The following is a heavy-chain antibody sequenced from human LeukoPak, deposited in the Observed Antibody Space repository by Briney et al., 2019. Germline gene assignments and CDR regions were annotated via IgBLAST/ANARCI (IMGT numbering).Heavy chain of an antibody. Sequence: GGSLRLSCAASGFTFSNAWMSWVRQAPGKGLEWVGRIKSKTDGGTTDYAAPVKGRFTISRDDSKNTLYLQMNSLKTEDTAVYYCTTDYYDSSGYYSPGGFWGQGTLVTVFS. V-gene: IGHV3-15*01. CDR2: IKSKTDGGTT. CDR3: TTDYYDSSGYYSPGGF. D-gene: IGHD3-22*01. CDR1: GFTFSNAW. J-gene: IGHJ4*02.